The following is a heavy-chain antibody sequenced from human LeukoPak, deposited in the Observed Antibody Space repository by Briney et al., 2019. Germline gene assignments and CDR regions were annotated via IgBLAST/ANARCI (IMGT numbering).Heavy chain of an antibody. Sequence: GGSLRLSCAASGFTFRTYWMRWVRQAPGKGLEWVANIHPDGIEKYHVDSVKGRFTIFRDNARNLLYLQMSSLRADDTAVYYCSRGDDFSGDSWGQGTLVTVSS. J-gene: IGHJ5*01. D-gene: IGHD2-21*02. V-gene: IGHV3-7*04. CDR3: SRGDDFSGDS. CDR1: GFTFRTYW. CDR2: IHPDGIEK.